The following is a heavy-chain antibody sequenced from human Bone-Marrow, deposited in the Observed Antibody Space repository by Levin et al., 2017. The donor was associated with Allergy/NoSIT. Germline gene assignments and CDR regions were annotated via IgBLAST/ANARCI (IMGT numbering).Heavy chain of an antibody. Sequence: QTLSLTCTFSGFSLSTSGVGVGWIRQPPGKALEWLALIYWNDDKRYSPSLKSRLTITKDTSKNQVVLTMTNMDPVDTATYYCAHLDYYGSSRCFDYWGQGTLVTVSS. CDR1: GFSLSTSGVG. V-gene: IGHV2-5*01. D-gene: IGHD3-10*01. CDR3: AHLDYYGSSRCFDY. J-gene: IGHJ4*02. CDR2: IYWNDDK.